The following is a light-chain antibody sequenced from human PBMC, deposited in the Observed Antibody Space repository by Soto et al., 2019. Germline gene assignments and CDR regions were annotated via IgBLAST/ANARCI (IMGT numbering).Light chain of an antibody. V-gene: IGKV1-39*01. Sequence: DIQMTQSPSSLSAFVGDRVTITCRASHFITSYLNWYQQKPGKAPTLLIHTTSALQTGVPSRFSGSGSGRDFTLTISSLQPDDVATYFCQQSYSTPGAFGRGTKVEI. CDR1: HFITSY. CDR2: TTS. CDR3: QQSYSTPGA. J-gene: IGKJ1*01.